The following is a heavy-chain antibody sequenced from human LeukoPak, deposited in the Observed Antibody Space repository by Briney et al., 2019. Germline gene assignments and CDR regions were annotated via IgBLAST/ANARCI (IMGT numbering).Heavy chain of an antibody. CDR1: GYSFTSYW. CDR2: IYPGDSDT. J-gene: IGHJ4*02. D-gene: IGHD3-10*01. Sequence: GESLKISCKGSGYSFTSYWIGWVRQMPGKGLEWMGIIYPGDSDTRYSPSFQGQVTTSADKSISTAYLQWSSLKASDTAMYYCARLLGITMVRGVWLDYWGQGTLVTVSS. CDR3: ARLLGITMVRGVWLDY. V-gene: IGHV5-51*01.